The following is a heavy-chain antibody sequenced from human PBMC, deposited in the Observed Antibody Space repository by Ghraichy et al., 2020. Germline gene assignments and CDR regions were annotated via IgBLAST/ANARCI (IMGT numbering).Heavy chain of an antibody. Sequence: GESLNISCAASGFIFSDYAMHWVRQSPGKGLAWVAVISYDGRNKYSLDSVKGRFTVSRDNSKNILYLHMNSLRPEDTAVYYCAKDLAYYGSGTYPPDSWGQGALVTVSS. CDR1: GFIFSDYA. CDR3: AKDLAYYGSGTYPPDS. CDR2: ISYDGRNK. D-gene: IGHD3-10*01. J-gene: IGHJ5*02. V-gene: IGHV3-30*01.